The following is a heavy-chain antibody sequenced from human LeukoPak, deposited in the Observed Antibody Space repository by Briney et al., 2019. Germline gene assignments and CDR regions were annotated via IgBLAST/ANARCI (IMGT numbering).Heavy chain of an antibody. D-gene: IGHD3-22*01. CDR3: ARGPYYYDSSGNFDY. J-gene: IGHJ4*02. Sequence: SETLSLTCTVSGYSISSGYYWGWIRQPPGKGLEWIGRIYTSGSTNYNPSLKSRVTISVDTSKNQFSLELSSVTAADTAVYYCARGPYYYDSSGNFDYWGQGTLVTVSS. V-gene: IGHV4-38-2*02. CDR1: GYSISSGYY. CDR2: IYTSGST.